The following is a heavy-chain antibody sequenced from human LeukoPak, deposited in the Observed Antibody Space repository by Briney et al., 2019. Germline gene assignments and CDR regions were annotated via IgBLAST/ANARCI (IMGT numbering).Heavy chain of an antibody. J-gene: IGHJ6*03. D-gene: IGHD4-23*01. CDR1: GYSFTSYW. CDR3: ARRGGGTLGFYYMDV. CDR2: IYPGDSDT. V-gene: IGHV5-51*01. Sequence: GESLKIFCKGSGYSFTSYWIGWVRQMPGKGLEWMGIIYPGDSDTRYSPSFQGQVTISADKSISTAYLQWSSLKASDTAMYYCARRGGGTLGFYYMDVWGKGTTVTVSS.